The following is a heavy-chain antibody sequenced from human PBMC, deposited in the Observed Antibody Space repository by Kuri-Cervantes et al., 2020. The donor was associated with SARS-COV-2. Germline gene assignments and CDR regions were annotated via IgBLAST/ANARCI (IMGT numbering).Heavy chain of an antibody. D-gene: IGHD4-17*01. CDR1: GISFSYYW. CDR3: AKDFYGDYGFDAFDV. J-gene: IGHJ3*01. Sequence: GGSLRLSCEASGISFSYYWMTWVRQTPGRGLEWVANIKQDGSEKYYVDSVKGRFTISRDNAKNSLYLYMNSLRTEDMGIYYCAKDFYGDYGFDAFDVWGQGTLVTVSS. V-gene: IGHV3-7*03. CDR2: IKQDGSEK.